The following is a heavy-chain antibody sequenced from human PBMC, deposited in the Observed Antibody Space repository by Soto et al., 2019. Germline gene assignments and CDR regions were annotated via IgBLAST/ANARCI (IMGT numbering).Heavy chain of an antibody. CDR2: IYYSGST. V-gene: IGHV4-61*01. CDR3: ARELTFYLPLYYGSGKRGMAV. D-gene: IGHD3-10*01. CDR1: GGSCSSGSDY. J-gene: IGHJ6*04. Sequence: SETLCLTCTVAGGSCSSGSDYWSLIRQPPGKGLEWIGYIYYSGSTNYNPSLKSRVTISVDTSKNQFYLKLSSVNAADTAVYYCARELTFYLPLYYGSGKRGMAVWRKGTTVTVSS.